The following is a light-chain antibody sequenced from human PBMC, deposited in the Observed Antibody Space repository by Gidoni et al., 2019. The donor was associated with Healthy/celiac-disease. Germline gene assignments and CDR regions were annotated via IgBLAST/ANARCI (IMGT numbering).Light chain of an antibody. J-gene: IGKJ4*01. CDR1: QSVSSSY. Sequence: EIVLTQSPGTLSLSPGERATISCRASQSVSSSYLAWYQQKPGQAPRRLIYGASSRATGIPDRFSGSGAGTDFTLTISRLEPEDVAVYYCQQYGSSPLTFGGGTKVEIK. CDR2: GAS. CDR3: QQYGSSPLT. V-gene: IGKV3-20*01.